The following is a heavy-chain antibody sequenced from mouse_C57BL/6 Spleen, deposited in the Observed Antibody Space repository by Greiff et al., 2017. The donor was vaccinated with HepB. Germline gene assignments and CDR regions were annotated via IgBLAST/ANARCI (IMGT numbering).Heavy chain of an antibody. V-gene: IGHV5-9-1*02. Sequence: VQLKESGDGLVKPGGSLKLSCAASGFTFSSYAMSWVRQTPEKRLEWVAYISSCGDYIYYADTVKGRFTISRDNARNTLYLQMSSLKSEDTAMYYCTRDSYYGSSYYAMDYWGQGTSVTVSS. CDR3: TRDSYYGSSYYAMDY. CDR1: GFTFSSYA. J-gene: IGHJ4*01. D-gene: IGHD1-1*01. CDR2: ISSCGDYI.